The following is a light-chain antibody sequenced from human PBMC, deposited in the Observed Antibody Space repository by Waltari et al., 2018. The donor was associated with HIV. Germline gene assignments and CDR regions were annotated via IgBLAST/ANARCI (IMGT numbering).Light chain of an antibody. CDR2: DNN. V-gene: IGLV1-51*01. Sequence: QSVLTQPPSVSAAPGQKVTISCSGSSSNVGYNYVSWYQHLPGTAPKLLIYDNNKRPSGIPYLFSGSNSATSATLGITGLQTGDEADYYCGTWDSSLSAVVFGGGTKLTVL. CDR3: GTWDSSLSAVV. CDR1: SSNVGYNY. J-gene: IGLJ2*01.